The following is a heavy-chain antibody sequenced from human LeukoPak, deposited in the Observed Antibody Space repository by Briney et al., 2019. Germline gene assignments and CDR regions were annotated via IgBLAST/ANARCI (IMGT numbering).Heavy chain of an antibody. CDR3: ARHGSGWYMNDY. CDR1: GFTFSDYN. CDR2: ITTSSSYM. V-gene: IGHV3-21*01. Sequence: GGSLRLSCVASGFTFSDYNMNWVRRAPGKGLEWVSSITTSSSYMYYADSVKGRFTISRDNAKNSLYLHMNGLRAEDTAVYYCARHGSGWYMNDYWGQGTLVTVSS. J-gene: IGHJ4*02. D-gene: IGHD6-19*01.